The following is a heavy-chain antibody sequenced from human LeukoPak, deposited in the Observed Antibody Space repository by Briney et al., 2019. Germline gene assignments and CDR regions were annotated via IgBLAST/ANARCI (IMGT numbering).Heavy chain of an antibody. Sequence: SETLSLTCTVSGGSISGYYWSWIRQPPGKGLEWIGCIYYSGTTNYNPSLRSRVTISVDTSKNQFSLKVSSVTAADTAMYYCARFGYSYGLDYWGQGTLATVSS. CDR2: IYYSGTT. CDR1: GGSISGYY. V-gene: IGHV4-59*01. J-gene: IGHJ4*02. CDR3: ARFGYSYGLDY. D-gene: IGHD5-18*01.